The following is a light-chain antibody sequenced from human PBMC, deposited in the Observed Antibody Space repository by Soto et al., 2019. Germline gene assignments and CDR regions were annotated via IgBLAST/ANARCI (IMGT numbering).Light chain of an antibody. Sequence: QSVLTQPPSASGSPGQSVTISCTGTSSDVGGYNYVSWYQQHSGKAPKLMIYEVSKRPSGVPDRFSGSKSGNTASLTVSGLQDEDEADYYCSAYTGSNNLDVFGTGTKVTVL. CDR2: EVS. CDR1: SSDVGGYNY. CDR3: SAYTGSNNLDV. V-gene: IGLV2-8*01. J-gene: IGLJ1*01.